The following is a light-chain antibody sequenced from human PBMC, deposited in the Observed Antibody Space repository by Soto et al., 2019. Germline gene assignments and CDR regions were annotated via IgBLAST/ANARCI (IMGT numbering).Light chain of an antibody. Sequence: VMTQSPATLSVSPGERATLSCTASQSINSNLAWYQQKPGQAPRLLIYDASTRATGIPDRFSASGSGTEFTLTISSLQSEDFAVYYCQQYDVWRTFGQGTKVDI. CDR1: QSINSN. CDR2: DAS. CDR3: QQYDVWRT. V-gene: IGKV3-15*01. J-gene: IGKJ1*01.